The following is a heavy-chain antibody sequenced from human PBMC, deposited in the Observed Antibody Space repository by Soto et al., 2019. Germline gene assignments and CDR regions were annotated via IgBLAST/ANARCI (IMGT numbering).Heavy chain of an antibody. CDR1: GYTLTELS. Sequence: ASGKVSCKVSGYTLTELSMHWVRQAPGKGLEWMGGFDPEDGETIYAQKFQGRVTMTEDTSTDTAYMELSSLRSEDTAVYYCATVAAVAAPDAFDIWGQGTMVTVSS. CDR3: ATVAAVAAPDAFDI. J-gene: IGHJ3*02. D-gene: IGHD6-19*01. V-gene: IGHV1-24*01. CDR2: FDPEDGET.